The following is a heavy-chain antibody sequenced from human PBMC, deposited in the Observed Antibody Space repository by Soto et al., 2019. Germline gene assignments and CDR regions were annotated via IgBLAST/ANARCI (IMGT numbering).Heavy chain of an antibody. CDR2: ISFDGSNK. J-gene: IGHJ6*02. Sequence: QMQLVESGGGVVQPGESLRLSCAASGFTFNYYPMHWVRQTTGKGLEWVAVISFDGSNKFYADSVKGRFTVSRDNSKNMLYLQLNSLRPEDAAVYYCARLPGALVAVLYIYPLDGREAMSDVDVWGQGTTVSVSS. CDR1: GFTFNYYP. D-gene: IGHD6-19*01. V-gene: IGHV3-30-3*01. CDR3: ARLPGALVAVLYIYPLDGREAMSDVDV.